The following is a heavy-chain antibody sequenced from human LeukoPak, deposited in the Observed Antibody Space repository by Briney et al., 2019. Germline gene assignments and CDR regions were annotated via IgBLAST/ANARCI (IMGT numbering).Heavy chain of an antibody. CDR3: AKEVDTAVVDY. CDR1: GFTFSSYW. CDR2: INSDGSTT. Sequence: GGSLRLSCAASGFTFSSYWVHWVRQAPGKGLVWVSRINSDGSTTSYADSVKGRFTISRDNSKNTLYLQMNSLRAEDTAVYYCAKEVDTAVVDYWGQGTLVTVSS. J-gene: IGHJ4*02. D-gene: IGHD5-18*01. V-gene: IGHV3-74*01.